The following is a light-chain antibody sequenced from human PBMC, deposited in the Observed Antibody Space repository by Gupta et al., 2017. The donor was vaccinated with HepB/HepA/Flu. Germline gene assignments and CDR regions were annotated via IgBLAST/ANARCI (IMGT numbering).Light chain of an antibody. CDR1: QTINKW. CDR3: QQYKSYPYT. CDR2: QAS. Sequence: DIQMTQSPSTLSASVGDRVTITCRASQTINKWLAWYQQKPGKAPNFLIYQASSLQSGVPSRFSGSGSGTEFTLTISSLQPDDFATDYCQQYKSYPYTFGQGTKLEIK. V-gene: IGKV1-5*03. J-gene: IGKJ2*01.